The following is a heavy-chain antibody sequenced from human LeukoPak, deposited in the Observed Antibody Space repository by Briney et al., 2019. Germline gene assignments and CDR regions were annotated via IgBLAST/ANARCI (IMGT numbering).Heavy chain of an antibody. V-gene: IGHV1-46*01. J-gene: IGHJ5*02. CDR3: ATRSNLQDWFDP. CDR1: GYTFTSYY. D-gene: IGHD4-11*01. Sequence: GASVKVSCKASGYTFTSYYMHWVRQAPGQGLEWMGIINPSGGSTSYAQKFQGRVTMTRDTSTSTVYMELSSLRPEDTAVYYCATRSNLQDWFDPWGQGTLVTVSS. CDR2: INPSGGST.